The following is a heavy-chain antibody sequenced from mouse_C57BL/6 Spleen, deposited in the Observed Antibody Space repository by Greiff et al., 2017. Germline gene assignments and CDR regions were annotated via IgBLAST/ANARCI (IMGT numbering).Heavy chain of an antibody. CDR1: GFTFSSYT. D-gene: IGHD1-1*01. CDR3: ARQGLLRYYFDY. Sequence: EVKVEESGGGLVKPGGSLKLSCAASGFTFSSYTMSWVRQTPEKRLEWVATISGGGGNTYYPDSVKGRFTISRDNAKNTLYLQMSSLRSEDTALYYCARQGLLRYYFDYWGQGTTLTVSS. V-gene: IGHV5-9*01. J-gene: IGHJ2*01. CDR2: ISGGGGNT.